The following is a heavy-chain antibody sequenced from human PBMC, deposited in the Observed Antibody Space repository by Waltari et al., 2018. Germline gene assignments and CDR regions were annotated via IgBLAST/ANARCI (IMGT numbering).Heavy chain of an antibody. Sequence: QVQLVESGGGVVQPGRSLRPPCAASGFPFRRYAMQWVRQAPVNGLEWVAVISYDGSNKYYADSVKGRFTISRDNSKNTLYLQMNSLRAEDTAVYYCARDLSRDGYNVDYWGQGTLVTVSS. V-gene: IGHV3-30*01. CDR1: GFPFRRYA. J-gene: IGHJ4*02. CDR2: ISYDGSNK. D-gene: IGHD5-12*01. CDR3: ARDLSRDGYNVDY.